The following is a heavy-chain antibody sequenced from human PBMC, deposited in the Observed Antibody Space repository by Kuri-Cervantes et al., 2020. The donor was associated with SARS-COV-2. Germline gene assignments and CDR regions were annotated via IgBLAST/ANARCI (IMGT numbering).Heavy chain of an antibody. Sequence: GESLKISCAASGFTFSSFAMSWVRQAPGKGLEWVSSISGSGVGTYYADSVKGRFTISRDNSKNTLYLQMNSLRAEDSALYYCAKVGLSFDYRGQGTLVTVSS. D-gene: IGHD2/OR15-2a*01. CDR1: GFTFSSFA. J-gene: IGHJ4*02. V-gene: IGHV3-23*01. CDR2: ISGSGVGT. CDR3: AKVGLSFDY.